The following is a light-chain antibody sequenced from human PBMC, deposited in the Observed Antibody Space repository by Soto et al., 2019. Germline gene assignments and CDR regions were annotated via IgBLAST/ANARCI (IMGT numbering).Light chain of an antibody. CDR3: HQRSSWPLT. Sequence: EIVLTQSPATLSLSPGERATLSCRASQSISSYLAWYQQKPGQAPRLLIYDAYNRATGIPARFSGSGSGTEFTLIISSLEPEDFAVYYCHQRSSWPLTFGLGTRLEIK. J-gene: IGKJ5*01. CDR1: QSISSY. V-gene: IGKV3-11*01. CDR2: DAY.